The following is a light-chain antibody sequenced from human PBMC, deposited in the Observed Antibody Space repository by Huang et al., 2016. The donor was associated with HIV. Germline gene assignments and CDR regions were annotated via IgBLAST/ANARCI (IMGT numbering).Light chain of an antibody. Sequence: EIVLTQSPGTLSLSPGERATLSCRASQSVSSSYLGWYQRKPGQAPRLLIYAASSRATGIPDRFSGSGSGTDFTLTISRLEPEDFAVYYCLQNGILPLTFGGGTRVVIK. V-gene: IGKV3-20*01. CDR1: QSVSSSY. CDR3: LQNGILPLT. J-gene: IGKJ4*01. CDR2: AAS.